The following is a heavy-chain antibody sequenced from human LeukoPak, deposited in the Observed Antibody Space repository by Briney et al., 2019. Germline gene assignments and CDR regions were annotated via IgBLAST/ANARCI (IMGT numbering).Heavy chain of an antibody. CDR1: GGSISSYY. D-gene: IGHD3-22*01. J-gene: IGHJ1*01. Sequence: ASETLSLTCTVSGGSISSYYWSWIRQPPGQGLEWIGYIYYSGSTNYNPSLKSRVTISVDTSKNQFSLKLSSVTAADTAVYYCARVGGRDYYDSSGYYYPEYFQHWGQGTLVTVSS. CDR2: IYYSGST. CDR3: ARVGGRDYYDSSGYYYPEYFQH. V-gene: IGHV4-59*01.